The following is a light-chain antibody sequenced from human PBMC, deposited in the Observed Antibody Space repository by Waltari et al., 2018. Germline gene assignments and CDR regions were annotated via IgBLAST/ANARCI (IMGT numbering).Light chain of an antibody. CDR1: QDISITY. V-gene: IGKV3-20*01. J-gene: IGKJ5*01. Sequence: EIVFTQSPGTLSLSPGERATLPCRASQDISITYLAWYQQKPGLAPRLLIYNVFSRAPGIPDRFSGSGSGTDFTLTITRLEPEDFAMYYCQQYRTSSVTFGQGTRLDIK. CDR3: QQYRTSSVT. CDR2: NVF.